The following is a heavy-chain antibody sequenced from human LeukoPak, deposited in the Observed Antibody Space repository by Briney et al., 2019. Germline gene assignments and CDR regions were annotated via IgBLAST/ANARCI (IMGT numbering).Heavy chain of an antibody. D-gene: IGHD2-15*01. Sequence: SETLSLTCTVSGGAISRYYWSWIRQPPGEGLEWIGYIYYSGSTTYNPSLKSRVTISVDTSNNQFSLKLSSVTAADTAVYYCARGGWSLDYWGQGTLVTVSS. V-gene: IGHV4-59*01. J-gene: IGHJ4*02. CDR1: GGAISRYY. CDR3: ARGGWSLDY. CDR2: IYYSGST.